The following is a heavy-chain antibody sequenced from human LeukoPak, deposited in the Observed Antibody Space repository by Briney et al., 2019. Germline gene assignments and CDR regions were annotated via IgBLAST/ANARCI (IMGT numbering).Heavy chain of an antibody. V-gene: IGHV5-51*01. CDR2: IYPGDSDT. J-gene: IGHJ5*02. CDR1: GYSFTSYW. CDR3: ARHFASCSGGSCYPHPSGTWFDP. Sequence: GESLKISCKGSGYSFTSYWIGWVRQMPGKGLEWMGIIYPGDSDTRYSPSFQGQVTISADKSISTAYLQWSSLKASDTAMYYCARHFASCSGGSCYPHPSGTWFDPWGQGTLVTVSS. D-gene: IGHD2-15*01.